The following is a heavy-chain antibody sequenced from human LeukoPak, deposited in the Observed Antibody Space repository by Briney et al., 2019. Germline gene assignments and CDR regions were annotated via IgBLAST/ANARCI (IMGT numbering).Heavy chain of an antibody. D-gene: IGHD6-19*01. CDR2: IKQDGSEK. Sequence: GGSLRLSCAASGFTFSIYWMTWVRQAPGKGLEWVANIKQDGSEKYYVDSVKGRFTISRDNAKNSLYLQMNSLRAEDTAVYYCARLAVAGQYYFDYWGQGTLVTVSS. J-gene: IGHJ4*02. CDR3: ARLAVAGQYYFDY. CDR1: GFTFSIYW. V-gene: IGHV3-7*01.